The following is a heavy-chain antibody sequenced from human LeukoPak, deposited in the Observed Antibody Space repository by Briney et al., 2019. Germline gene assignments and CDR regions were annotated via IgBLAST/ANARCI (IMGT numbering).Heavy chain of an antibody. Sequence: PGGSLRLSCVASGFTFSASTIHWVRQASGRGLEWVGRIRSKVNNSATAYAESVKGRFTVSRDDSKNTAYLQMSSLKTEDTAVYYCTRRDFSGNLGYENYRYMDVWGKGTTVTVSS. D-gene: IGHD5-12*01. CDR2: IRSKVNNSAT. CDR1: GFTFSAST. V-gene: IGHV3-73*01. J-gene: IGHJ6*03. CDR3: TRRDFSGNLGYENYRYMDV.